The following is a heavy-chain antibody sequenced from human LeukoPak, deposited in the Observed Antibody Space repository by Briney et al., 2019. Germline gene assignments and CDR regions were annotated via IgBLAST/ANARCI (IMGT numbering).Heavy chain of an antibody. Sequence: GASVKVSCKASGYTFTSYGISWVRQAPGQGLEWMGWISAYNGNTNYAQKLQGRVTMTTDTSTSTAYMELRSLRSDDTAVYYCARDYYDSSGRYYFDYWGQGTLVTVSS. CDR2: ISAYNGNT. CDR3: ARDYYDSSGRYYFDY. J-gene: IGHJ4*02. CDR1: GYTFTSYG. D-gene: IGHD3-22*01. V-gene: IGHV1-18*01.